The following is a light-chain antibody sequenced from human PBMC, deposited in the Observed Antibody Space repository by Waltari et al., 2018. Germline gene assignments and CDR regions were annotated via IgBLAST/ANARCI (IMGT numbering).Light chain of an antibody. CDR1: QSISGLD. V-gene: IGKV3-20*01. J-gene: IGKJ3*01. CDR3: QQYGSLFFT. CDR2: GAS. Sequence: EIVLTQSPGTLSLSPGESGTLSCKASQSISGLDLAWYQQRPGQAPRLLIYGASHRATGIPDRFSGSGSGTDFSLTISRVESDDFAVYYCQQYGSLFFTFGPGTKVDLK.